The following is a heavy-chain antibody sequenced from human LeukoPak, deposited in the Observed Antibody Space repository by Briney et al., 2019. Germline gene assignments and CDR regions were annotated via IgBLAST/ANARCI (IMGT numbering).Heavy chain of an antibody. J-gene: IGHJ4*02. CDR1: GFTSSAYD. Sequence: GGSLRLSCAASGFTSSAYDMHWVRQITGGGLEWVSTSGTVGDTFYSDSVKGRFTISRENAKNSVHHQMNSLRVEDSAIYFCVRAAMPYIINGRRFDYWGQGTLVTVSS. CDR3: VRAAMPYIINGRRFDY. CDR2: SGTVGDT. V-gene: IGHV3-13*04. D-gene: IGHD2-2*01.